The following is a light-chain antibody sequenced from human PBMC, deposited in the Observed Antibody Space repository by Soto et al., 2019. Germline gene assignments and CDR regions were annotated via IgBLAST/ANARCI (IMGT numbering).Light chain of an antibody. CDR2: GAS. CDR3: QHRNNRPFS. J-gene: IGKJ3*01. CDR1: QSVTDNY. V-gene: IGKV3-11*01. Sequence: EIVLTQSPGTLSLSPGERATLSCRASQSVTDNYLAWYQQKPGQAPRLVISGASSRTSGIPARFSGSGSGTDFTLTISSLEPEDFAVYYCQHRNNRPFSFGPGTKVDIK.